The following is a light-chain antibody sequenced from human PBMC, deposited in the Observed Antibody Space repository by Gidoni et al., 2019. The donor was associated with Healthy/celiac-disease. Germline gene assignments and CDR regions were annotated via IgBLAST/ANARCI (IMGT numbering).Light chain of an antibody. V-gene: IGKV3-15*01. CDR1: QSVSTN. CDR2: GAS. J-gene: IGKJ3*01. Sequence: EIVMTQSPATLSVSPGEKATLSCRASQSVSTNLAWYQQNPGQAPRLLIYGASTRATGIPARFSCSWSGTEFTLTISSLQSEDFAVYYCQQYNNWPIFGPGTKVDIK. CDR3: QQYNNWPI.